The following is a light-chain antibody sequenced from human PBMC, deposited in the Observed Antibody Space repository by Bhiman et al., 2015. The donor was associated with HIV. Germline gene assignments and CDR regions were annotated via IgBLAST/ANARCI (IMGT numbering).Light chain of an antibody. V-gene: IGLV2-14*01. CDR2: AVS. CDR3: CSYTTSTTLCV. Sequence: QSALTQPPSASGSPGQSVTISCTGTSSDVGGYNYVSWYQQHAGKAPKLMIYAVSKRPSGVSNRFSGSKSGNTASLTISGLQAEDEADYYCCSYTTSTTLCVFGTGTKVPVL. J-gene: IGLJ1*01. CDR1: SSDVGGYNY.